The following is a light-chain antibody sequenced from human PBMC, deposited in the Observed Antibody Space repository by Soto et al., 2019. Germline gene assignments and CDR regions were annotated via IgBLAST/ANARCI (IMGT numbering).Light chain of an antibody. Sequence: QSVLTQPPSASGTPGQRVTISCSGSSSNIRRNTVNWYQQLPGTAPRLLIYSNNERPSGVPDRISGSKSGTSASLAISGLQSEDEADYYCAAWDDSLNGVVFGGGTKLTVL. V-gene: IGLV1-44*01. J-gene: IGLJ3*02. CDR2: SNN. CDR1: SSNIRRNT. CDR3: AAWDDSLNGVV.